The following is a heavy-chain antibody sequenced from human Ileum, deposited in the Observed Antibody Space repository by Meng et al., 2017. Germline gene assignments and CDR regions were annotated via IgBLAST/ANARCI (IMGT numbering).Heavy chain of an antibody. CDR2: IYHSGVT. J-gene: IGHJ5*02. V-gene: IGHV4-31*03. D-gene: IGHD3-22*01. CDR1: GGSISGGHYF. CDR3: ARGVVTYYDSSTLTWFDP. Sequence: QGQRQESGPGLVNPSQPLSLPCTVSGGSISGGHYFWSWIRQHPEKGLEWIGYIYHSGVTYYSPSLKSRLTISVDTSKNQFSLKLSSVTAADTAIYYCARGVVTYYDSSTLTWFDPWGQGALVTVSS.